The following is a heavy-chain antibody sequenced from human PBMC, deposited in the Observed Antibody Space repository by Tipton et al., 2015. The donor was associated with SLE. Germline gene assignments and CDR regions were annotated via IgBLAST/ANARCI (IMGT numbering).Heavy chain of an antibody. D-gene: IGHD6-13*01. V-gene: IGHV3-30*07. CDR2: ISYDGSNK. Sequence: SLRLSCAASGFTFSSYAMQWVALISYDGSNKYYADSVKGRFTISRDNSKNTLYLQMNSLRAEDTAVYYCAKEGAGYSSSWYSDYYYAMDVWGQGTTVTVSS. CDR3: AKEGAGYSSSWYSDYYYAMDV. CDR1: GFTFSSYA. J-gene: IGHJ6*02.